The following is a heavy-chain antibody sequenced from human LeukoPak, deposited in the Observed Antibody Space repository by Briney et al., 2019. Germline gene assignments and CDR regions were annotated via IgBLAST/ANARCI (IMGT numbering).Heavy chain of an antibody. CDR3: ARAPFDWVDY. D-gene: IGHD3-9*01. CDR2: IWYDGSNK. CDR1: GFTFSSYG. Sequence: GRSLRLSCAASGFTFSSYGMHWVRQAPGKGLEWVAVIWYDGSNKYYADSVEGRFTISRDNSKNTLYLQMNSLRAEDTAVYYCARAPFDWVDYWGQGTLVTVSS. V-gene: IGHV3-33*01. J-gene: IGHJ4*02.